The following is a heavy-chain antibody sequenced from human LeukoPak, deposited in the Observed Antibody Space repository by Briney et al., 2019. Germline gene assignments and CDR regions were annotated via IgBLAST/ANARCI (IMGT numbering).Heavy chain of an antibody. CDR3: ARGGGSGPFDY. D-gene: IGHD6-19*01. CDR2: IKSKTDGGTT. J-gene: IGHJ4*02. Sequence: AGGSLRLSCAASGFTFSNAWMSWVRQAPGKGLEWVGRIKSKTDGGTTDYAAPVKGRFTISRDNSKNMLYLQMGSLRAEDMAVYYCARGGGSGPFDYWGQGTLVTVSS. V-gene: IGHV3-15*01. CDR1: GFTFSNAW.